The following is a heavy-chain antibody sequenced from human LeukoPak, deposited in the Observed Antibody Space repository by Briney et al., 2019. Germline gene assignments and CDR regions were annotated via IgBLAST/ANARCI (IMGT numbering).Heavy chain of an antibody. J-gene: IGHJ6*02. CDR2: ISGSGGST. D-gene: IGHD2-2*01. CDR3: AKDVSAMNYYYYGMDV. V-gene: IGHV3-23*01. CDR1: GFTFSSYA. Sequence: GGSLRLSCAASGFTFSSYAMSWVRQALGKGLEWVSAISGSGGSTYYADSVKGRFTITRDNSKNTLHLQMNSLRAEDTAVYYCAKDVSAMNYYYYGMDVWGQGTTVTVSS.